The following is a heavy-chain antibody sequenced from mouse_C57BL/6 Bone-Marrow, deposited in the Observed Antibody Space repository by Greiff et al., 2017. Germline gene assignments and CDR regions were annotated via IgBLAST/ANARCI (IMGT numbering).Heavy chain of an antibody. J-gene: IGHJ2*01. V-gene: IGHV14-4*01. CDR1: GFNIKDDY. CDR2: IGPENGDT. D-gene: IGHD2-1*01. Sequence: EVKVVESGAELVRPGASVKLSCTASGFNIKDDYMHWVKQRPEQGLEWIGWIGPENGDTEYASKFQGKATITADTSSNTAYLQLSSLTSEDSAVYYCTALLYPRYFDYWGQGTTLTVSS. CDR3: TALLYPRYFDY.